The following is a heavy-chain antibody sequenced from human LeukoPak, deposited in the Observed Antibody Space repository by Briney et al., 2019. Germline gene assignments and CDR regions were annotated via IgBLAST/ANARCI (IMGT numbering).Heavy chain of an antibody. CDR3: ARGANFYYYGMDV. J-gene: IGHJ6*02. Sequence: SETLSLTCAVYGGSFSGYYWSWIRPPPGKGLEWNGEINHSGSTNYNPSLKSRVTISVDTSKNQFSLKLSSVTAADTAVYYCARGANFYYYGMDVWGQGTTVTVSS. CDR1: GGSFSGYY. CDR2: INHSGST. V-gene: IGHV4-34*01. D-gene: IGHD2-15*01.